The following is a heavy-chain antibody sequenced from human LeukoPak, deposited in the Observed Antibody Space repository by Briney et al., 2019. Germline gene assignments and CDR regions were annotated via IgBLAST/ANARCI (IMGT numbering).Heavy chain of an antibody. V-gene: IGHV4-39*01. CDR3: ARQRDFWSQYYFDY. CDR2: IYYSGST. J-gene: IGHJ4*02. D-gene: IGHD3-3*01. CDR1: GGSISSSSYY. Sequence: PSETLSLTCTVSGGSISSSSYYWGWIRQPPGKGLEWIGSIYYSGSTYYNPSLKSRVTISVDTSKNQFSLKLSSVSAADTAVYYCARQRDFWSQYYFDYWGQGTLVTVSS.